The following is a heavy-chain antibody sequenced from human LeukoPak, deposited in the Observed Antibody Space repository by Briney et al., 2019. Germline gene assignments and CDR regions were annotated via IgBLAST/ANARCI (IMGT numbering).Heavy chain of an antibody. J-gene: IGHJ4*02. CDR2: INPDNGNA. D-gene: IGHD3-10*01. Sequence: GASVKVPCKASGYPFISYVIHWVRQAPGQRLEWMGWINPDNGNAEYSQKFQGRVTITRDTSATTAYMELSSLRSEDMAVYYCARDRGGTGDFDYWGQGTLVTVSS. CDR3: ARDRGGTGDFDY. V-gene: IGHV1-3*01. CDR1: GYPFISYV.